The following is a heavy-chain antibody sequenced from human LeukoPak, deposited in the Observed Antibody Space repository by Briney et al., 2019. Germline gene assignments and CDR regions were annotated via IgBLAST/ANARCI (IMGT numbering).Heavy chain of an antibody. CDR1: GFTFSSYE. D-gene: IGHD3-3*01. J-gene: IGHJ4*02. Sequence: GGSLRLSCAASGFTFSSYEMNWVRQAPGKGLEWVSYISSSGSTIYYADSVKGRFTISRDNAKNSLYLQMNSLRAEDTAVYYCASENYDFWSGYYHSEWGFDYWGQGTLVTVSS. CDR2: ISSSGSTI. CDR3: ASENYDFWSGYYHSEWGFDY. V-gene: IGHV3-48*03.